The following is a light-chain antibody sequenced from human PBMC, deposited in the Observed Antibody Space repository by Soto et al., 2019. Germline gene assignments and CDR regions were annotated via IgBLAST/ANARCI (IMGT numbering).Light chain of an antibody. J-gene: IGKJ1*01. Sequence: DIQMTQSPSTLSASVRDRVTITCRASQSISSWLAWYQQKPGKAPKLLIYKASSLESGVPSRFSGSGSGTGFPFTLNRLQAYYFATYLFQKYKSYPLTFGQGNQGEIK. V-gene: IGKV1-5*03. CDR3: QKYKSYPLT. CDR2: KAS. CDR1: QSISSW.